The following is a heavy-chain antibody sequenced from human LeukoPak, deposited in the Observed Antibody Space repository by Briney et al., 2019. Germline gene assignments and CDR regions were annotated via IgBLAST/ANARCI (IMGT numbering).Heavy chain of an antibody. CDR1: GGSFSGYY. CDR2: INHSGST. D-gene: IGHD3-10*01. J-gene: IGHJ2*01. V-gene: IGHV4-34*01. Sequence: KPSETLSLTCAVYGGSFSGYYWSWIRQPPGKGLEWIGEINHSGSTNYNPSLKSRVTISVDTSKNQFSLKLSSVTAADTAVYYCARGITPWDWYFDLWGRGTLVTVSS. CDR3: ARGITPWDWYFDL.